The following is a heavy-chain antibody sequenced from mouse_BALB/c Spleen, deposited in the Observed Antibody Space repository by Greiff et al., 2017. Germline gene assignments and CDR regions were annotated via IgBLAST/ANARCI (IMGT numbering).Heavy chain of an antibody. CDR2: IWSGGST. CDR1: GFSFTSYG. V-gene: IGHV2-4-1*01. J-gene: IGHJ4*01. CDR3: ARGRGSSQYYSMDY. D-gene: IGHD1-1*01. Sequence: VKLMESGPGLVQPSQSLSITCTVSGFSFTSYGVHWVRQSPGKGLEWLGVIWSGGSTDYNAAFISRLSISKDNSKSHVFFKMNSLQADDTAIYYCARGRGSSQYYSMDYWGQGTSVTVSS.